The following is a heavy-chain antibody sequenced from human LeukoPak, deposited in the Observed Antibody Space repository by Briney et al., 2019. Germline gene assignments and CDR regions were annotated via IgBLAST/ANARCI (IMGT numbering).Heavy chain of an antibody. D-gene: IGHD3-9*01. CDR2: IAYDGSNK. V-gene: IGHV3-30*18. CDR1: GLTFSSYG. J-gene: IGHJ6*02. CDR3: AKSDYDILTGYSWWYYYGMDV. Sequence: PGGSLRLPCAASGLTFSSYGMHWVRQAPGKGLEWVAVIAYDGSNKYYADSVKGRFTISRDNSKNTLCLQMNSLRAEDTAVYYCAKSDYDILTGYSWWYYYGMDVWGQGTTVTVSS.